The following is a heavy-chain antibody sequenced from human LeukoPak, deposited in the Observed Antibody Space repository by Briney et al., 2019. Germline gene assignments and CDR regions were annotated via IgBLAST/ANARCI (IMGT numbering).Heavy chain of an antibody. Sequence: GGSLRLSCAASGFTFSDYYMSWIRQAPGKGLEWVSYISSSSSYTNYADSVKGRFTISRDNAKNSLYLQMNSLRAEDTAVYYCASNPGIAAAGTLFDYWGQGTLVTVAS. CDR2: ISSSSSYT. D-gene: IGHD6-13*01. CDR3: ASNPGIAAAGTLFDY. V-gene: IGHV3-11*03. CDR1: GFTFSDYY. J-gene: IGHJ4*02.